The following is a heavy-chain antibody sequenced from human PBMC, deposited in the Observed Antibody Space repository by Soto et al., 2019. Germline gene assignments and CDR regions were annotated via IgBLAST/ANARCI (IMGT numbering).Heavy chain of an antibody. Sequence: GGSLRLSCAASGFTFSSYAMHWVRQAPGKGLEWVAVISYDGSNKYYADSVKGRFTISRDNSKNTLYLQMNSLRAEDTAVYYCARDLASPSQSRPPKIAVAGACDDWGQGTLVTVSS. D-gene: IGHD6-19*01. CDR2: ISYDGSNK. J-gene: IGHJ4*02. CDR1: GFTFSSYA. CDR3: ARDLASPSQSRPPKIAVAGACDD. V-gene: IGHV3-30-3*01.